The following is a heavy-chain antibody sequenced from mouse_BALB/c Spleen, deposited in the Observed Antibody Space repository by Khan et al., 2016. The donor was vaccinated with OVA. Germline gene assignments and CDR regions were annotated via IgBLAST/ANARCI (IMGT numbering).Heavy chain of an antibody. Sequence: VQLQESGAELVKPGASVKLSCKTSGYTFTSYWIQWVKQRPGQGLGWIGQIFPGTGTTYYNENFKGKATLTVDTSSNTAYMQFSSLTSEDSAVYFCASGYFGNYEFAYWGQGTLVTVSP. J-gene: IGHJ3*01. CDR2: IFPGTGTT. D-gene: IGHD2-1*01. V-gene: IGHV1S132*01. CDR1: GYTFTSYW. CDR3: ASGYFGNYEFAY.